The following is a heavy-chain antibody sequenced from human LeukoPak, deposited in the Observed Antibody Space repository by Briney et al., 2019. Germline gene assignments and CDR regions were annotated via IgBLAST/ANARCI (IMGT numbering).Heavy chain of an antibody. CDR2: IGTAGDP. V-gene: IGHV3-13*05. CDR1: GFTFSSYD. CDR3: ARGLRYCSGGSCYNSDAFDI. D-gene: IGHD2-15*01. J-gene: IGHJ3*02. Sequence: GGSLRLSCAASGFTFSSYDMHWVRQAPGKGLEWVSAIGTAGDPYYPGSVKGRFTISRENAKNSLYLQMISLRAGDTAVYYCARGLRYCSGGSCYNSDAFDIWGQGTMVTVSS.